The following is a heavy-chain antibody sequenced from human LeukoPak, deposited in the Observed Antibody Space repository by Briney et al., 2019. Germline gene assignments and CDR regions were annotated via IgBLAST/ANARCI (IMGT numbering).Heavy chain of an antibody. Sequence: PGGSLRLSCAASGFTFSSYWMSWVRQAPGKGLEWVANIKQDGNEKYYVDSVKGRFTISRDNAKNSLYLQMNSLRAEDTAVYYCARDRSSRFFDYWGQGTLVIVSS. V-gene: IGHV3-7*01. CDR3: ARDRSSRFFDY. CDR1: GFTFSSYW. D-gene: IGHD6-13*01. J-gene: IGHJ4*02. CDR2: IKQDGNEK.